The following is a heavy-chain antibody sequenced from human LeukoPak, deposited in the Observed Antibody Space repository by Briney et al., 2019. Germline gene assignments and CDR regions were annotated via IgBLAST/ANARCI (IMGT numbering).Heavy chain of an antibody. CDR1: GGSISSSNW. CDR2: IYHSGST. D-gene: IGHD3-16*01. Sequence: SETLSLTCAVSGGSISSSNWWSWVRQPPGKGLEWIGEIYHSGSTNYNPSLKSRVTISVDKSKNQFSLKLSSVTAADTAVYYCARIVISWGTSYFDYWGQGTLVTVSS. CDR3: ARIVISWGTSYFDY. J-gene: IGHJ4*02. V-gene: IGHV4-4*02.